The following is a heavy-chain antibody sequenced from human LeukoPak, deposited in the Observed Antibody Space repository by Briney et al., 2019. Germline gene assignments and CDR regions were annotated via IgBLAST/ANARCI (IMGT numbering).Heavy chain of an antibody. CDR1: GGSVSSGSYY. J-gene: IGHJ4*02. Sequence: PSETLSLTCTVSGGSVSSGSYYWSWIRQPPGKGLDWIGYIYYSGSTNYNPSLKSRVTISVDTSKNQFSLKLSSVTAADTAVYYCAGDRYYKGFGYYFDYWGQGTLVTVSS. CDR2: IYYSGST. V-gene: IGHV4-61*01. CDR3: AGDRYYKGFGYYFDY. D-gene: IGHD3-22*01.